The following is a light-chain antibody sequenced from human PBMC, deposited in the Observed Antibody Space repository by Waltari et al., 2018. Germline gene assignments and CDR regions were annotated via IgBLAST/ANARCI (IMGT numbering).Light chain of an antibody. CDR2: GAS. CDR3: QHSDT. CDR1: QSVSSN. J-gene: IGKJ2*01. V-gene: IGKV3-15*01. Sequence: EIVMTQSPATLSVSPGEKATLSCRASQSVSSNLAWYQQNPGQSSRLLIYGASTRATGIPARFSGSGSGTDFTLTISSLQSEDFAVYYCQHSDTFGQGTKLEIK.